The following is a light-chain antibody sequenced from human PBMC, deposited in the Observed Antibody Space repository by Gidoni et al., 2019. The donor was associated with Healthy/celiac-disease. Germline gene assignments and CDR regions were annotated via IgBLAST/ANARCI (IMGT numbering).Light chain of an antibody. J-gene: IGLJ2*01. Sequence: SYELTQPHSVSGSPGQTASITCAGDKLGDKYACWYQQKPGQSPVLVIYQDSKRPSGIPERFSGSNSGNTATLTISGTQAMYEADYYCQEWDSSTVVFGGGTKLTVL. V-gene: IGLV3-1*01. CDR1: KLGDKY. CDR3: QEWDSSTVV. CDR2: QDS.